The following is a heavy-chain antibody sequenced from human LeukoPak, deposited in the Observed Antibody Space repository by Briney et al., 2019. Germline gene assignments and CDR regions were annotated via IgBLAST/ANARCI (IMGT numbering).Heavy chain of an antibody. D-gene: IGHD2-15*01. CDR2: IYTSGST. J-gene: IGHJ3*02. V-gene: IGHV4-4*07. CDR1: GGSISSYY. CDR3: AGVVVVAATPGAFDI. Sequence: SETLSLTCTVSGGSISSYYWSWIRQPAGKGLEWIGRIYTSGSTNYNPSLKSRVTMSVDTSKNQFSLKLSSVTAADTAVYYCAGVVVVAATPGAFDIWGQGTMVTVPS.